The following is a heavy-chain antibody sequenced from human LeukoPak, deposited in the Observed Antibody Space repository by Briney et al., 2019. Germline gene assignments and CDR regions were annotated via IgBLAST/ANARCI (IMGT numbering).Heavy chain of an antibody. D-gene: IGHD3-22*01. J-gene: IGHJ4*02. Sequence: AAVKVSFTASGYTLSSYRISWVRPAPGQELGWMGWINSYDSNTNYAQKLQGRVTMTTDTSTSTAYMELRSLRSDDTAVYYCARKTDSSGAGDYWGQGTLVTVSS. V-gene: IGHV1-18*01. CDR3: ARKTDSSGAGDY. CDR2: INSYDSNT. CDR1: GYTLSSYR.